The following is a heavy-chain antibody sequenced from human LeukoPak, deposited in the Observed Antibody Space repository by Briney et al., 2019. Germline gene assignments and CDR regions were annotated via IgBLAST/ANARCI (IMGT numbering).Heavy chain of an antibody. D-gene: IGHD6-13*01. CDR1: XFTFSSYS. Sequence: GGSLRLSCAASSXFTFSSYSMSWVRQAPGNGLEWVSSIGRSGGNTYYVDSVKGRFTISRDNSKYTLYLQMDSLRAEDTAVYYCAKAGGAYSTTWYLYFDCWGPGTLVTVSS. CDR2: IGRSGGNT. J-gene: IGHJ4*02. CDR3: AKAGGAYSTTWYLYFDC. V-gene: IGHV3-23*01.